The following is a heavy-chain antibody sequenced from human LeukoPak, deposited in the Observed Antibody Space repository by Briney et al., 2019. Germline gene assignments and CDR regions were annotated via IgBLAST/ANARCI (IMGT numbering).Heavy chain of an antibody. V-gene: IGHV4-34*01. D-gene: IGHD2-2*02. CDR1: GGSFSGYY. CDR2: INHSGST. Sequence: SETLSLTCAVYGGSFSGYYWSWIRQPPGKGLEWIGEINHSGSTNYNPSLKSRVTMSVDTSKNQFSLKLSSVTAADTAVYYCARGICSSTSCYTPGAFDIWGQGTMVTVSS. CDR3: ARGICSSTSCYTPGAFDI. J-gene: IGHJ3*02.